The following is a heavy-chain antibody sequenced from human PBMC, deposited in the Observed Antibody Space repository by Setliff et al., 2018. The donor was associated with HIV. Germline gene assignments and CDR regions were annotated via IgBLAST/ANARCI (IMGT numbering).Heavy chain of an antibody. D-gene: IGHD2-15*01. CDR1: GYTFTGYF. V-gene: IGHV1-24*01. Sequence: ASVKVSCKASGYTFTGYFMHWVRQAPGQGLEWMGYFDPQDGKTIYAQKFQGRVTMTEDTSTYTAYMELSGLRSEDTAVYYCARATFYCRGGRCYSSFFDSWGQGTLVTV. J-gene: IGHJ4*02. CDR3: ARATFYCRGGRCYSSFFDS. CDR2: FDPQDGKT.